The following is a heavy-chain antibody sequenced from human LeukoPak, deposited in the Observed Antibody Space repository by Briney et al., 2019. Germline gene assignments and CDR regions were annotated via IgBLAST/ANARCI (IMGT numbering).Heavy chain of an antibody. V-gene: IGHV4-38-2*02. CDR3: ARSTVLRFLEWREDAFDI. Sequence: PSETLSLTCIVSGYSISSGYYWGWIRQPPGKGLEWIGNIHHSGSTYYNPSLKSRVTISVDTSKNQLSLKLTSVTAADTAVYYCARSTVLRFLEWREDAFDIWGQGTMVTVSS. D-gene: IGHD3-3*01. CDR1: GYSISSGYY. J-gene: IGHJ3*02. CDR2: IHHSGST.